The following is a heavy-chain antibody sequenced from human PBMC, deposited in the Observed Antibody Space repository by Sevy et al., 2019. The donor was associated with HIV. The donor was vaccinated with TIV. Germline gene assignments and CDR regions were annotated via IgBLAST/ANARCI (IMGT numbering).Heavy chain of an antibody. CDR1: GGSFSGYY. Sequence: SETLSLTCAVYGGSFSGYYWSWIRQPPGKGLEWIGEINHSGSTNYNPSLKSRVTISVDTSKNQFSLKLSSVTAADTAGYYCARARIAVNYYYGMDVWGQGTTVTVSS. CDR3: ARARIAVNYYYGMDV. D-gene: IGHD6-19*01. CDR2: INHSGST. J-gene: IGHJ6*02. V-gene: IGHV4-34*01.